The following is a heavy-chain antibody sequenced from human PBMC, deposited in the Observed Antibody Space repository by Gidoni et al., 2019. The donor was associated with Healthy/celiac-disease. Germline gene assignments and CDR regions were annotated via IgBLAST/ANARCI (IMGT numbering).Heavy chain of an antibody. V-gene: IGHV3-43*01. CDR3: AKDGPDYYGSGSYSFARYGMDV. J-gene: IGHJ6*02. CDR1: GLPCDDYT. Sequence: EVQLVESGGVVVQPGGSLKISWAASGLPCDDYTLHWVCQVPGKGLGWVFLISWDGGSTYYADSVKGRFTISRDNSKNSLYLQMNSLRTEDTALYYCAKDGPDYYGSGSYSFARYGMDVWGQGTTVTVSS. D-gene: IGHD3-10*01. CDR2: ISWDGGST.